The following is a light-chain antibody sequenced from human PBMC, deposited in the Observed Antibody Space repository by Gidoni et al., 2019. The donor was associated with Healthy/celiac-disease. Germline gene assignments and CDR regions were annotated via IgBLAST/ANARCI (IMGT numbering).Light chain of an antibody. V-gene: IGKV2-28*01. J-gene: IGKJ2*01. CDR1: QSLLHSNGYNY. Sequence: DIVMTQSPLSLPVTPGEPASISCRSSQSLLHSNGYNYLDWYLQKPGQSPQLLIYLGSNRASGVPDRFSGSGSGTDFTLKISRVEAEDVGVYYCKQALQTPGTFGQXTKLEIK. CDR3: KQALQTPGT. CDR2: LGS.